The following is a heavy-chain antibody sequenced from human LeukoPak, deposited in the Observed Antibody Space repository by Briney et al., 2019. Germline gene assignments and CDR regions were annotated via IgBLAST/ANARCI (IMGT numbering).Heavy chain of an antibody. CDR3: ARQGVGATPYYFDY. Sequence: PSETLSLTCTVSGGSISSSSYYWGWIRQPPGKGLEWIGSIYYSGSTYYNPSLKSRVTISVDTSKNQFSLKLSSVTAVDTAVYYCARQGVGATPYYFDYWGQGTLVTVSS. D-gene: IGHD1-26*01. J-gene: IGHJ4*02. CDR1: GGSISSSSYY. CDR2: IYYSGST. V-gene: IGHV4-39*01.